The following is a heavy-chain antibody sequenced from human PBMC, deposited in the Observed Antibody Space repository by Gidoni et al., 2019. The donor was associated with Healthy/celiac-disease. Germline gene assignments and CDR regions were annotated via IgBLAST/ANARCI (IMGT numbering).Heavy chain of an antibody. CDR2: SSGSGGST. V-gene: IGHV3-23*01. D-gene: IGHD6-6*01. CDR3: ASQSVAALYGAFDI. Sequence: EVQLLASGGGLVQPGGSLTLSFSASGFTFSSYAMSWVRQAPGKGLEWASASSGSGGSTYYADSVKGRFTISRDNSKNTLYLQMNSLRAEDTAVYYCASQSVAALYGAFDIWGQGTMVTVSS. J-gene: IGHJ3*02. CDR1: GFTFSSYA.